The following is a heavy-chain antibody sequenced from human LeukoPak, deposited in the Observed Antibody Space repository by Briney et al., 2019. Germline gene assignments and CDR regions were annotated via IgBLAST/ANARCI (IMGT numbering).Heavy chain of an antibody. Sequence: ASVKVSCKASGYTFTGYYMHWVRQAPGQGLEWMGWINPNSGGTNYAQKFQGRVTMTRDTSISTAYMELSRLRSDDTAVYYCASLYYGSGSYYNFNYWGQGTLVTVSS. CDR2: INPNSGGT. V-gene: IGHV1-2*02. J-gene: IGHJ4*02. D-gene: IGHD3-10*01. CDR3: ASLYYGSGSYYNFNY. CDR1: GYTFTGYY.